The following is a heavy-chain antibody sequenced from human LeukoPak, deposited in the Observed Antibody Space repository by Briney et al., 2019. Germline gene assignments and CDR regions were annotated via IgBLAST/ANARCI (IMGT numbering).Heavy chain of an antibody. Sequence: GGSLRLSCAASGFTFSSYWMSWVRQAPGKGLEWVANIKQDGSEKYYVDSVKGRFTISRDDAKNSLYLQMNNLRAEDTAVYYCVRVSDYGSADWGQGTLVTVSS. V-gene: IGHV3-7*03. J-gene: IGHJ4*02. CDR2: IKQDGSEK. CDR3: VRVSDYGSAD. D-gene: IGHD4/OR15-4a*01. CDR1: GFTFSSYW.